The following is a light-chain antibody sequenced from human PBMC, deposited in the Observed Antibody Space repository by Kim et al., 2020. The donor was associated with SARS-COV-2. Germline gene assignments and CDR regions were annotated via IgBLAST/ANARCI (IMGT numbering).Light chain of an antibody. J-gene: IGLJ2*01. CDR1: SSNIGNNY. CDR3: GTWDTSLTAGV. CDR2: DNN. V-gene: IGLV1-51*01. Sequence: SAAPGQGVTISCSGNSSNIGNNYVSWYQQFPGTAPKLLIYDNNKRPSGIPDRFSGSKSGTSATGLQTGDEAVYHCGTWDTSLTAGVFGGGTQLTVL.